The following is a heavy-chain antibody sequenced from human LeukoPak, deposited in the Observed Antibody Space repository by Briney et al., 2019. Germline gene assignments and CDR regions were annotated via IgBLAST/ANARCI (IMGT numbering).Heavy chain of an antibody. Sequence: GGSLRLSCAASGFTFSSYEMNWVRQAPGKGLVWVSRINSDGSSTSYADSVKGRFTISRDNAKNTLYLQMNSLRAEDTAVYYCARDLLSSGWYVDYWGQGTLVTVSS. CDR2: INSDGSST. V-gene: IGHV3-74*01. D-gene: IGHD6-19*01. J-gene: IGHJ4*02. CDR1: GFTFSSYE. CDR3: ARDLLSSGWYVDY.